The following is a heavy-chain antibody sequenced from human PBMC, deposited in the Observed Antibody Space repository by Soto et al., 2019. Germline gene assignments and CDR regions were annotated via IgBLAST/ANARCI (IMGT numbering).Heavy chain of an antibody. CDR2: IYYSGST. V-gene: IGHV4-59*01. J-gene: IGHJ4*02. CDR1: GGSISSYY. CDR3: ARAPTAMAYFDY. Sequence: PSETLSLTCTVSGGSISSYYWSWIRQPPGKGLEWIGYIYYSGSTNYNPSLKSRVTISVDTSKNQFSLKLSSVTAADTAVYYCARAPTAMAYFDYWGQGTLVTVSS. D-gene: IGHD5-18*01.